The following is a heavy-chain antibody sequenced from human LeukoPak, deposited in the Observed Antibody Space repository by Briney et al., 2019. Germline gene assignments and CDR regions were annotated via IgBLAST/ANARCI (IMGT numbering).Heavy chain of an antibody. CDR2: INPSGGST. CDR1: GYTFTSYY. Sequence: ASVKVSCKASGYTFTSYYMHWVRQAPGQGLEWMGIINPSGGSTSYAQKFQGRVTMTRDMSTSTVYMELSSLRSEDTAVYYCASQGYSSSSFLGGRAFDYWGQGTLVTVYS. V-gene: IGHV1-46*01. CDR3: ASQGYSSSSFLGGRAFDY. D-gene: IGHD6-6*01. J-gene: IGHJ4*02.